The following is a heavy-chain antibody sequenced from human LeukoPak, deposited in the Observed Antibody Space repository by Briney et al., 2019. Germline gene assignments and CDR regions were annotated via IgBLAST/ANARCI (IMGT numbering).Heavy chain of an antibody. V-gene: IGHV3-7*01. CDR2: IKQDGSEK. Sequence: GGSLRLSCAASRFTFSSYWLSWVCQARGKGLEWVANIKQDGSEKYYVDSVKGRFTISRDNAKNSLYLQMNSLRAEDTAVYYCARVAYYYDRSGYYHEFDYWGQGTPVTVSS. D-gene: IGHD3-22*01. J-gene: IGHJ4*02. CDR1: RFTFSSYW. CDR3: ARVAYYYDRSGYYHEFDY.